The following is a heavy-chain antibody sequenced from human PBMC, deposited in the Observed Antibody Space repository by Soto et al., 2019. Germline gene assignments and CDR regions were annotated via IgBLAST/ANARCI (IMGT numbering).Heavy chain of an antibody. CDR3: ARQRVRLAAAILDY. CDR2: IWYDGSNK. CDR1: GFTFSSHG. D-gene: IGHD2-2*01. Sequence: QVQLVESGGGVVQPGRSLRLSCAASGFTFSSHGMHWVRQAPGKGLEWVAVIWYDGSNKYYADSVKGRFTISRDNSKNTLYLQMNSLRAEDTAVYYCARQRVRLAAAILDYWGQGTLVTVSS. V-gene: IGHV3-33*01. J-gene: IGHJ4*02.